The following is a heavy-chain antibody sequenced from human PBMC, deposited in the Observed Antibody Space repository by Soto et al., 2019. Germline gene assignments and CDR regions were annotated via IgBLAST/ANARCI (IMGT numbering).Heavy chain of an antibody. CDR2: IDGSGGIT. D-gene: IGHD3-10*01. CDR3: VKNSGWFNT. J-gene: IGHJ5*02. CDR1: GFTFGTTD. V-gene: IGHV3-23*01. Sequence: QLLQSGGGLVQPGGSLTLSCAASGFTFGTTDMSWVRQAPGEGLEWGSTIDGSGGITYYADSVKGRFTISRDNSRNTVYLQMNSLRGEDTALYYCVKNSGWFNTWGQGALVPVSS.